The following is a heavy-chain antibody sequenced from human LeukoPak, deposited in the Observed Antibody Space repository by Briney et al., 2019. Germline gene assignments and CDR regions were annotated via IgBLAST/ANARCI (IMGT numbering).Heavy chain of an antibody. CDR3: ARSDSGDSSSYAAD. CDR2: IYHSGST. V-gene: IGHV4-4*02. J-gene: IGHJ4*02. D-gene: IGHD6-13*01. CDR1: GGSISSSNW. Sequence: SETLSLTCAVSGGSISSSNWWSWVRQPPGKGLEWIGEIYHSGSTNYNPSLKSRVTISVDKSKNQFSLKLSSVTAADTAVYYCARSDSGDSSSYAADWGQGTLVTVSS.